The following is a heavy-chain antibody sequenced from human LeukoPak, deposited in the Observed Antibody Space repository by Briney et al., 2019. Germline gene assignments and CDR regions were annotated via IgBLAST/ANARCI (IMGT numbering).Heavy chain of an antibody. CDR1: GFTFTNYG. Sequence: GGPLRLSCTTSGFTFTNYGINWVRQAPGKGLEWVAAIWYDGSKTSYTDSVKGRFTVSRDISKNTVYLQMNGLKAEDTAVYYCARDDCSTTPCYAYWGQGTLVTVSS. CDR2: IWYDGSKT. D-gene: IGHD2-2*01. J-gene: IGHJ4*02. CDR3: ARDDCSTTPCYAY. V-gene: IGHV3-33*01.